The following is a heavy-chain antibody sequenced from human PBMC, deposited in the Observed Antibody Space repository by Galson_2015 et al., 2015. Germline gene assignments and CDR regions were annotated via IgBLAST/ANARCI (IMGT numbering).Heavy chain of an antibody. Sequence: SLRLSCAASGFTFSDYGMQWVRQAPGKGLEWVATIRDDGSNTYYPDSVKGRFTVSRDNPKNTLFLQMNSLRGEDTAVYYCARYKHSPSCVDSWGPGTLVPVSS. CDR1: GFTFSDYG. V-gene: IGHV3-33*01. J-gene: IGHJ4*02. D-gene: IGHD6-13*01. CDR3: ARYKHSPSCVDS. CDR2: IRDDGSNT.